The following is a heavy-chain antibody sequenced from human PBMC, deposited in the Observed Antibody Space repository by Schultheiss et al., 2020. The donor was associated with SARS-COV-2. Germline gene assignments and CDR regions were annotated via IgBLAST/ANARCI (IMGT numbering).Heavy chain of an antibody. D-gene: IGHD2-15*01. CDR2: IYYSGST. CDR3: ARDERIQVVAATLDDYYGMDV. CDR1: GGSISSGGYY. J-gene: IGHJ6*02. Sequence: SETLSLTCTVSGGSISSGGYYWSWIRQHPGKGLEWIGYIYYSGSTYYNPSLKSRVTISVDTSKNQFSLKLSSVTAADTAVYYCARDERIQVVAATLDDYYGMDVWGQGTTVTVSS. V-gene: IGHV4-31*03.